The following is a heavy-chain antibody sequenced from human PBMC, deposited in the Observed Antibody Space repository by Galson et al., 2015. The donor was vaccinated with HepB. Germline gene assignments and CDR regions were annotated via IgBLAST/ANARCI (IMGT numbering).Heavy chain of an antibody. CDR3: ARDQAAYGGNPAVGYYYYDMDV. D-gene: IGHD4-23*01. V-gene: IGHV3-30*04. CDR2: ISSDGSNK. CDR1: GFSFSSFA. J-gene: IGHJ6*02. Sequence: SLRLSCAASGFSFSSFAMHWVRQAPGKGLEWVAVISSDGSNKYYADSVKGRFTISRDNSKNTLYLQMNSLRAEDTAVYYCARDQAAYGGNPAVGYYYYDMDVWGQGTTVTVSS.